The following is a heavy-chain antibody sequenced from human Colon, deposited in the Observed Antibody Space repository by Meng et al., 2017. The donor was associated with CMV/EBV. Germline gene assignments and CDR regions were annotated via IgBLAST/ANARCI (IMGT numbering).Heavy chain of an antibody. CDR1: EFSLSTTGVG. Sequence: SGPTLVKPTQTLTLTCTFSEFSLSTTGVGVGWIRQPPGKALEWLALIYWNDDKRYSPSLQTRLTITKDTSKNQVVLTMTDMDPVDTATYFCAHRRTIFGGFDPWGQGSPVTVSS. CDR3: AHRRTIFGGFDP. V-gene: IGHV2-5*01. J-gene: IGHJ5*02. D-gene: IGHD3-3*01. CDR2: IYWNDDK.